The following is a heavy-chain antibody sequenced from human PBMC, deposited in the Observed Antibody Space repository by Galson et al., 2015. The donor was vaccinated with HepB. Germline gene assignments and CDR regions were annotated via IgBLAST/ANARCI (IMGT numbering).Heavy chain of an antibody. Sequence: SVKVSCKASGYTFTSYAMHWVRQAPGQRLEWMGWINAGNGNTKYSQKFQGRVTITRDTSASTAYMELSSLRSEDTAVYYCARKATVTEGSGWHYWYFDLWGRGTLVTVSS. CDR1: GYTFTSYA. D-gene: IGHD4-17*01. V-gene: IGHV1-3*01. CDR2: INAGNGNT. CDR3: ARKATVTEGSGWHYWYFDL. J-gene: IGHJ2*01.